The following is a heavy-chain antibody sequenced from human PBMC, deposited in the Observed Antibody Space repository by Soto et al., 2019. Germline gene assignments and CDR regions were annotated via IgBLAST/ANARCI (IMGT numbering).Heavy chain of an antibody. V-gene: IGHV4-59*08. D-gene: IGHD3-10*01. CDR2: IYYSGST. Sequence: PSETLSLTCTVSGGSISSYYWSWIRQPPGKGLEWIGYIYYSGSTNYNPSLKSRVTISVDTSKNQFSLKLSSVTAADTAVYYCARLRNIVVRGVIIANWFDPWGQGTLVTVSS. CDR3: ARLRNIVVRGVIIANWFDP. CDR1: GGSISSYY. J-gene: IGHJ5*02.